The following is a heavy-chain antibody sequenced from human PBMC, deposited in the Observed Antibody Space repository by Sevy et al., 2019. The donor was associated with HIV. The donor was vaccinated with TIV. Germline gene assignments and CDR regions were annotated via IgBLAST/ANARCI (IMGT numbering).Heavy chain of an antibody. J-gene: IGHJ5*02. D-gene: IGHD1-26*01. CDR3: ARCLGGLRPWEYNWFDP. Sequence: ASVKVSCKASAYTFSSYGISWVRQAPGQGLEWMGWISGYNSNRKYAQKFQDTVTMTTDTSTSTAYMELRSLRSDDTAVYYCARCLGGLRPWEYNWFDPWGQGTLVTVSS. V-gene: IGHV1-18*01. CDR2: ISGYNSNR. CDR1: AYTFSSYG.